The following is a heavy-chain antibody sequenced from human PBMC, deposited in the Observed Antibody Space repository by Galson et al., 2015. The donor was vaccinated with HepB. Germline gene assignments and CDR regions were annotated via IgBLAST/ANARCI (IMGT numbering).Heavy chain of an antibody. D-gene: IGHD1/OR15-1a*01. Sequence: SVKVSCKASGFTSYYIHWVRQAPGQGLEWMGIINPSGGSTTYAHKFQGRVAMTRDTSTSTVFMELSSLRSEDTAVYYCATKNKNAFDIWGRGTMVTVSS. CDR3: ATKNKNAFDI. J-gene: IGHJ3*02. CDR1: GFTSYY. V-gene: IGHV1-46*03. CDR2: INPSGGST.